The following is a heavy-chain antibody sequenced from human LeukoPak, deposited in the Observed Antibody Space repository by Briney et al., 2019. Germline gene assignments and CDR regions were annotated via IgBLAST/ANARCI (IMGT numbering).Heavy chain of an antibody. D-gene: IGHD4/OR15-4a*01. V-gene: IGHV3-23*01. J-gene: IGHJ4*02. CDR3: ARRAGAYSHPYDY. CDR1: GFTFSNYA. Sequence: PGGSLRLSCAASGFTFSNYALSWVRQAPGKGLEWVSDISGSGGSTYYADSVKGRFTISRDNAKNSLYLQMNSLRAEDTAVYYCARRAGAYSHPYDYWGQGTLVTVSS. CDR2: ISGSGGST.